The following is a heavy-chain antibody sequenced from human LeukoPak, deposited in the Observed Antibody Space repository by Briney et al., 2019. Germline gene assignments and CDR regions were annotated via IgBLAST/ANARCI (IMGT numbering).Heavy chain of an antibody. J-gene: IGHJ4*02. CDR3: ARERIAVAGTSDY. V-gene: IGHV4-61*01. D-gene: IGHD6-19*01. Sequence: SETLSLTCTVSGGSVSSGSYYWSWIRQPPGKGLEWIGYIYYSGSTNYNPSLKSRVTISVDTSKNQFSLKLSSVTAADTAVYYCARERIAVAGTSDYWGQGTLVTVSS. CDR1: GGSVSSGSYY. CDR2: IYYSGST.